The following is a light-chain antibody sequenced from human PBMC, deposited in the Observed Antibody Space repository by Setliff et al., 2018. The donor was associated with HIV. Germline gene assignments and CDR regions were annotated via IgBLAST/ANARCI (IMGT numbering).Light chain of an antibody. CDR3: CSYVSSNPHYV. CDR2: DVS. V-gene: IGLV2-23*02. Sequence: QSALTQPASVSGSPGQSITISCTGTISDVGSYNLVSWYQQHPGKAPKLMIYDVSKRPSGVPNRFSGSKSGNTASLTISGLQAEDEADYFCCSYVSSNPHYVFGTGTKVTVL. J-gene: IGLJ1*01. CDR1: ISDVGSYNL.